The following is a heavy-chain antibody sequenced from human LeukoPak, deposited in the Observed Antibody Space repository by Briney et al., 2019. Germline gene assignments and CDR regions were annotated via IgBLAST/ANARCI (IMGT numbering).Heavy chain of an antibody. D-gene: IGHD6-6*01. CDR2: INHSGNT. CDR1: GGSFGDYS. J-gene: IGHJ4*02. Sequence: SETLSLTCAVFGGSFGDYSWTWVCQPSGKGLEWIGEINHSGNTNYSPSLKTRVTISIDTSKNQFSLNLNSVTAADTAVYYCARGGSSVDYWGQGTLVTVSS. V-gene: IGHV4-34*01. CDR3: ARGGSSVDY.